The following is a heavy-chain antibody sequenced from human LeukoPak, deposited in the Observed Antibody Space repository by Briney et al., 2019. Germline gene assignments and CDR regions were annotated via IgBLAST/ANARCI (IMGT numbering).Heavy chain of an antibody. J-gene: IGHJ4*02. CDR2: ISSSSAYI. D-gene: IGHD6-19*01. CDR1: GFTFSSYI. CDR3: AASSIALAGTVDY. Sequence: GGSLRLSCAASGFTFSSYIMNWVRQAPGKGPEWVPSISSSSAYIYYADSVKGRFTISRDNAKSSLFLQMNSLRDEDTAVYYCAASSIALAGTVDYWGQGTLVTVSS. V-gene: IGHV3-21*01.